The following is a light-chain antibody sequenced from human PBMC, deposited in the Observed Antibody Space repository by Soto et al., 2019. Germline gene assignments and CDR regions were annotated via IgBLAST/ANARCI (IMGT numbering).Light chain of an antibody. V-gene: IGKV3-15*01. CDR1: QSVGSN. CDR3: QQYTNWPYT. CDR2: GAS. Sequence: EIVMTQSPATLSVSPGERASLSCRASQSVGSNLAWYQQTAGQAPRLLIYGASTRATGIPARVSGSGSGTEFTRTSSSLQSEDFAFYSCQQYTNWPYTFGQGTKLEIK. J-gene: IGKJ2*01.